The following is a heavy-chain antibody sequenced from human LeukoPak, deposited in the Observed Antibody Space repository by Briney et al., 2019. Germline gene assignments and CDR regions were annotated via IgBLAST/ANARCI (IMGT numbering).Heavy chain of an antibody. Sequence: PGGSLRLSCAASGFTVSSNYMSWVRQAPGKGLEGVSGIYSGGSTYYADSVKGRFTISRDNSKNTLYLQMNSLRAEDTAVYYCAKDGGGLLLHYWFDPWGQGTLVTVSS. J-gene: IGHJ5*02. D-gene: IGHD3-22*01. CDR1: GFTVSSNY. CDR2: IYSGGST. CDR3: AKDGGGLLLHYWFDP. V-gene: IGHV3-66*02.